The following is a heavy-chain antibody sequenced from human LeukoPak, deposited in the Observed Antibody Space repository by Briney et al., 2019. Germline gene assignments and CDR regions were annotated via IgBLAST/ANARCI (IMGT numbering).Heavy chain of an antibody. V-gene: IGHV1-18*01. CDR3: ARGATYYYDSSGYYFDY. J-gene: IGHJ4*02. Sequence: GASVTVSCKASGYTFTSYGISWVRQAPGQGLEWMGWINAYNGNTNYAQKLQGRVTMTTDTSTRTAYMELRSLRSDDTAVYFCARGATYYYDSSGYYFDYWGQGTLVTVSS. CDR2: INAYNGNT. D-gene: IGHD3-22*01. CDR1: GYTFTSYG.